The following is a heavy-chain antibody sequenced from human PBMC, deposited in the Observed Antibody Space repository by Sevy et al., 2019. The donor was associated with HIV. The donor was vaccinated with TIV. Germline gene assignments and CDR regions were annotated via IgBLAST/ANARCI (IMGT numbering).Heavy chain of an antibody. CDR3: ARESGDCSSTSCYEGVFDY. V-gene: IGHV4-61*02. J-gene: IGHJ4*02. CDR2: IYTSGST. Sequence: SETLSLTCTVSGGSISSGNYYWSWIRQPAGKGLEWIGRIYTSGSTNYNPSLKSRVTISVDTSKNQFSLKLSSVTAADKAVYYCARESGDCSSTSCYEGVFDYWGQGTLVTASS. D-gene: IGHD2-2*01. CDR1: GGSISSGNYY.